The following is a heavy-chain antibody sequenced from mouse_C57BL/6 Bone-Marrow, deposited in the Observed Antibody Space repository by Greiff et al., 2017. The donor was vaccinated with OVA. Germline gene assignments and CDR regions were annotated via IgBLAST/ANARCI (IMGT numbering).Heavy chain of an antibody. D-gene: IGHD1-1*01. CDR1: GYTFTDYE. CDR3: TMRRLDYYGSGYFDV. CDR2: IDPETGGT. Sequence: VQGVESGAELVRPGASVTLSCKASGYTFTDYEMHWVKQTPVHGLEWIGAIDPETGGTAYNQKFKGKAILTADKSSSTAYMELRSLTSEDSAVYYCTMRRLDYYGSGYFDVWGTGTTVTVSS. J-gene: IGHJ1*03. V-gene: IGHV1-15*01.